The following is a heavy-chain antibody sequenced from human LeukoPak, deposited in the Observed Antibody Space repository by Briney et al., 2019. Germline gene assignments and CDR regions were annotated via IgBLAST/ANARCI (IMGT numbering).Heavy chain of an antibody. CDR1: GFTFSNAW. D-gene: IGHD2-15*01. CDR2: IKSKIDGGTT. CDR3: TTIRGFCSGRSCLGY. Sequence: GGSLRLSCAASGFTFSNAWMSWVRQAPGKGLEWVGRIKSKIDGGTTDYGAPVKGRFTISRDDSKNTLYLQMNSLKSEDTAVYYCTTIRGFCSGRSCLGYWGQGTLVTVSS. J-gene: IGHJ4*02. V-gene: IGHV3-15*01.